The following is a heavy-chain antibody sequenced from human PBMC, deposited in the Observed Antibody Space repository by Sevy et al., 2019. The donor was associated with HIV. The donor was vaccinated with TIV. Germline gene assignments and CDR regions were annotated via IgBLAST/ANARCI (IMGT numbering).Heavy chain of an antibody. CDR3: AKDAPIGGFDY. CDR1: GFTFSSYD. Sequence: GGSLRLSCTASGFTFSSYDMNWVRQAPGKGLEWVSKISSSGSSIYYADSVKGRFTISRDNAKNSLNLQMNSLRAEDTAVYYCAKDAPIGGFDYWGQGTLVTVSS. CDR2: ISSSGSSI. J-gene: IGHJ4*02. D-gene: IGHD2-15*01. V-gene: IGHV3-48*03.